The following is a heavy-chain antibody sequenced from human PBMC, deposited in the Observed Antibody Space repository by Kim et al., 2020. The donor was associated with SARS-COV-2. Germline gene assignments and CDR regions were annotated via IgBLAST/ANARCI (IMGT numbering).Heavy chain of an antibody. CDR2: IRSKAYGGTT. D-gene: IGHD4-17*01. V-gene: IGHV3-49*04. CDR1: GFTFGDYA. CDR3: TTLTTFDY. J-gene: IGHJ4*02. Sequence: GGSLRLSCTASGFTFGDYAMSWVRQAPGKGLEWVGFIRSKAYGGTTEYAASVKGRFTISRDDSKSIAYLQMNSLKTEDTAVYYCTTLTTFDYWGQGTLVTVSS.